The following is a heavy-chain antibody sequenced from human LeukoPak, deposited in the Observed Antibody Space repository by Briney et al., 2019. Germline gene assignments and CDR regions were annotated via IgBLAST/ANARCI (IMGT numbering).Heavy chain of an antibody. CDR2: IGAYNGNT. CDR3: ARCGSDYYDSSGYYYYFDY. V-gene: IGHV1-18*01. Sequence: ASVKVSCKASGYTFTSYGISWVRQAPGQGLEWMGWIGAYNGNTNYAQKLQGRVTMTTDTSTSTAYMELRSLRSDDTAVYYCARCGSDYYDSSGYYYYFDYWGQGTLVTVSS. J-gene: IGHJ4*02. CDR1: GYTFTSYG. D-gene: IGHD3-22*01.